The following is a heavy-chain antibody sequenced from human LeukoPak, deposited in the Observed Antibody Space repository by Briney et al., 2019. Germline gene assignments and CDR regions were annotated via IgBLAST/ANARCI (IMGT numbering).Heavy chain of an antibody. CDR1: GGSFSGYY. Sequence: PSETLSLTCAVYGGSFSGYYWSWIRQPPGKGLEWIGEINHSGSTNYNPSLKSRVTISVDTSKNQFSLKLSSVTAADTAVYYCARVRPPAAISSWGQGTLVTVSS. D-gene: IGHD2-2*02. CDR3: ARVRPPAAISS. J-gene: IGHJ5*02. CDR2: INHSGST. V-gene: IGHV4-34*01.